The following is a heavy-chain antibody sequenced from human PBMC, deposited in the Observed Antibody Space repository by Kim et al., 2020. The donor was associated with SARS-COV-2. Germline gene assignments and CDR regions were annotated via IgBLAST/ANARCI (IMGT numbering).Heavy chain of an antibody. D-gene: IGHD4-17*01. CDR2: IYYSGST. J-gene: IGHJ4*02. CDR1: GGSISSYY. CDR3: ARSVPTFFDY. Sequence: SETLSLTCTVSGGSISSYYWSWIRQPPGKGLEWIGYIYYSGSTNYNPSLKSRVTISVDTSKNQFSLKLSSVTAADTAVYYCARSVPTFFDYWGQGTLVTVSS. V-gene: IGHV4-59*01.